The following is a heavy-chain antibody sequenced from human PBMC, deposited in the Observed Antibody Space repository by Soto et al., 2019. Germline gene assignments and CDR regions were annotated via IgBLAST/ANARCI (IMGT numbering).Heavy chain of an antibody. D-gene: IGHD3-10*01. V-gene: IGHV3-30*18. CDR1: GFTFSSYA. CDR3: AKPILLWFGELEGGMDV. Sequence: GGSLRLSCAASGFTFSSYAMHWVRQAPGKGPEWVAAISYDGRNRYYADSVKGRFTISRDNSKNTLDLQMNSLRDEDTAVYYCAKPILLWFGELEGGMDVWGQGTTVTVSS. J-gene: IGHJ6*02. CDR2: ISYDGRNR.